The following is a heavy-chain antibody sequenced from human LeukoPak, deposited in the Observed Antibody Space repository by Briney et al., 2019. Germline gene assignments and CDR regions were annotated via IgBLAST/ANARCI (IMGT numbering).Heavy chain of an antibody. D-gene: IGHD2-2*01. J-gene: IGHJ4*02. CDR2: IWYDGSNK. Sequence: GRSLRFSCAASGFTFSSYGMHWVRQAPGKGLEWVAVIWYDGSNKYYADSVKGRFTISRDNSKNTLYLQMNSLRAEDTAVYYCAKDSGLVPAAPSPLDYWGQGTLVTVSS. CDR1: GFTFSSYG. V-gene: IGHV3-33*06. CDR3: AKDSGLVPAAPSPLDY.